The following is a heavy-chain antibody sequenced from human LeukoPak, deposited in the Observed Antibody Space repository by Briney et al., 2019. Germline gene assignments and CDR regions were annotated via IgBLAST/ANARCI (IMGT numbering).Heavy chain of an antibody. CDR3: ARDGSSGWTWYFDY. D-gene: IGHD6-19*01. Sequence: GGSLRLSCAASGFTFSSYAMHWVRQAPGKGLEWVAVISYDGSNKYYADSVKGRFTISRDNSKNTLYLQMNSLRAEDTAVYYCARDGSSGWTWYFDYWGQGTLVTVSS. V-gene: IGHV3-30-3*01. J-gene: IGHJ4*02. CDR2: ISYDGSNK. CDR1: GFTFSSYA.